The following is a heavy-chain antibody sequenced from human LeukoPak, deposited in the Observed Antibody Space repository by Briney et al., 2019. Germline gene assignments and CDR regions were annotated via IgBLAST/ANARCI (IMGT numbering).Heavy chain of an antibody. CDR2: IYYSGST. CDR3: ARYDSSYFDY. V-gene: IGHV4-31*03. Sequence: PSETLSLTCTVSGGSISSGGYYWSWIRQHPGKGLEWIGYIYYSGSTYYNPSLKSRVTISVDTSKNQFSLKLSSVTAADTAVYYCARYDSSYFDYWGQGTLVTVS. D-gene: IGHD3-22*01. J-gene: IGHJ4*02. CDR1: GGSISSGGYY.